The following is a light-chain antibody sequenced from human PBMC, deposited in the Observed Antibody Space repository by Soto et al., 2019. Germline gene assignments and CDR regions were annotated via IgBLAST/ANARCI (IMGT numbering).Light chain of an antibody. CDR1: QGFTNY. CDR2: AAS. J-gene: IGKJ5*01. CDR3: QKYNTDPYT. V-gene: IGKV1-27*01. Sequence: DFQMTQSPYSLSASVGDTLTLTFRASQGFTNYLEWYQQKRGKAPKVVIYAASTLQSGVPPRFSGSGSGTHFTLTISSLQPEDAASYYCQKYNTDPYTFGQGTRLEIK.